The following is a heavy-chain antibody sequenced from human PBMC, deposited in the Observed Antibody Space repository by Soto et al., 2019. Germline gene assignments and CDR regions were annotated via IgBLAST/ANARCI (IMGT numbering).Heavy chain of an antibody. J-gene: IGHJ6*02. CDR2: IYYSGST. V-gene: IGHV4-59*01. CDR3: ASPRAAADTYHYGMDG. Sequence: SETLSLTCTVSGGSISIYYWSLIRQPPGKGLEWIGYIYYSGSTNYNPSLKSRVTISVDTSKNQFSLKLSSVTAADTAVYYCASPRAAADTYHYGMDGWGQVSRVTVSS. CDR1: GGSISIYY. D-gene: IGHD6-13*01.